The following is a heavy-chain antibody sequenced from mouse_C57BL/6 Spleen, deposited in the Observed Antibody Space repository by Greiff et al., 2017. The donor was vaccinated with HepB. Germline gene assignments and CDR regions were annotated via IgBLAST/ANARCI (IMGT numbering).Heavy chain of an antibody. Sequence: QVQLQQPGAELVKPGASVKLSCKASGYTFTSYWMQWVKQRPGQGLEWIGEIDPSDSYTNYNQKFKGKATLTVDTSSSTAYMQLSSLTSEDSAVYYCAGRSTAYYFDYWGQGTTLTVSS. V-gene: IGHV1-50*01. J-gene: IGHJ2*01. D-gene: IGHD1-2*01. CDR2: IDPSDSYT. CDR1: GYTFTSYW. CDR3: AGRSTAYYFDY.